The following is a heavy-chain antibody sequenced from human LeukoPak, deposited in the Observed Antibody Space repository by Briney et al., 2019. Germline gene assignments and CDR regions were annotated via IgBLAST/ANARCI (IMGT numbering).Heavy chain of an antibody. D-gene: IGHD3-10*01. CDR3: ARNSSYYNTGGFDY. J-gene: IGHJ4*02. V-gene: IGHV4-39*01. CDR2: IYYSGST. Sequence: SETLSLTCTVSGGSVSSSTNYWGWIRQTPGKGLEWIGSIYYSGSTHYTPSLKSRLTMSVDTSKNQFSLRVSSVTAADTAVYYCARNSSYYNTGGFDYWGQGILVTVSS. CDR1: GGSVSSSTNY.